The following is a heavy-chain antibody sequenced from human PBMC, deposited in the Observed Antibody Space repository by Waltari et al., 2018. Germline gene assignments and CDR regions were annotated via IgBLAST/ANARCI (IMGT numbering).Heavy chain of an antibody. CDR3: ARDVGLGKPDY. Sequence: EVQLVESGGGPVKPGGSLRLSCGAVGLGCSDLNLIWVRQAPGKGLEWVSFISRSGSNIYYADSVKGRFTISRDNDKNTLFLQMDSLTAEDTAVYYCARDVGLGKPDYWGQGTLVTVSS. V-gene: IGHV3-21*06. J-gene: IGHJ4*02. CDR1: GLGCSDLN. CDR2: ISRSGSNI. D-gene: IGHD7-27*01.